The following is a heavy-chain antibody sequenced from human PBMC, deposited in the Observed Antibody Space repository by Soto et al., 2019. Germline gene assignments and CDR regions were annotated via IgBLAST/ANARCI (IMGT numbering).Heavy chain of an antibody. Sequence: QVQLQESGPGLVKPSHTLSLTCPVSGGSISSGGYYWSWIRPHPGKGLEWIGYIYYSGSTYYNPSLKSRVTISVDTSKNQFSLKLSSVTAADTAVYYCARGSSITGTNGYFDYWGQGTLVTVSS. CDR1: GGSISSGGYY. CDR3: ARGSSITGTNGYFDY. CDR2: IYYSGST. D-gene: IGHD1-7*01. J-gene: IGHJ4*02. V-gene: IGHV4-31*03.